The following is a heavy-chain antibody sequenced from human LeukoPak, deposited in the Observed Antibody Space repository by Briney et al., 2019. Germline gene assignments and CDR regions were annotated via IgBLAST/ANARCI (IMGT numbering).Heavy chain of an antibody. CDR1: GFTFDDYA. V-gene: IGHV3-9*01. J-gene: IGHJ1*01. D-gene: IGHD6-19*01. CDR3: AKGPSYSSGWSAEYFQH. CDR2: ISWSSGSI. Sequence: GGSLRLSCAASGFTFDDYAMHWVRQAPGKGLEWVSGISWSSGSIAYADSVKGRFTISRDNAKNSLYLQMNSLKTEDTAFYYCAKGPSYSSGWSAEYFQHWGQGTLVTVSS.